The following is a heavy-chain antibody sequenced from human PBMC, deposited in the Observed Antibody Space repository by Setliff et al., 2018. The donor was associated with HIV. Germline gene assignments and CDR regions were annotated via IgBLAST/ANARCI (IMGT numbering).Heavy chain of an antibody. V-gene: IGHV3-23*01. J-gene: IGHJ4*02. Sequence: PGGSLRLSCAASGFTFNTYAMSWVRQAPGKGLEWVSVISGSGASTFYADSVKGRFTISRDNSKSTLYLQMNGLRVEDTAVYYCARQGNIVVVTSFDYWGQGTLVTVSS. CDR3: ARQGNIVVVTSFDY. CDR2: ISGSGAST. D-gene: IGHD2-21*02. CDR1: GFTFNTYA.